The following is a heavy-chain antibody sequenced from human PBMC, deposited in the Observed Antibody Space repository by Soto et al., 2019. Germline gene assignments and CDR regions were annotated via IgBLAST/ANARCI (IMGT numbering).Heavy chain of an antibody. D-gene: IGHD5-18*01. Sequence: SETLSLTCTVSGGSISSINNHFSNHYCSWIRLSPGKGLEWIGYISNIGFTRYNPSLKSRVSTSVDTSKNQFSLKLTSVTAADTAVYYCACIFSGGYSYGFYYYGMDVWGQGTTVTV. CDR1: GGSISSINNHFSNHY. J-gene: IGHJ6*02. V-gene: IGHV4-59*08. CDR2: ISNIGFT. CDR3: ACIFSGGYSYGFYYYGMDV.